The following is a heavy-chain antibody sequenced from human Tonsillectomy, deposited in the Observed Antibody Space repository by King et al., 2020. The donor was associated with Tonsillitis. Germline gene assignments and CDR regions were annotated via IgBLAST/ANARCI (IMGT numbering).Heavy chain of an antibody. CDR2: IYYSGSP. CDR3: ARYYASGSAFDY. D-gene: IGHD3-10*01. Sequence: QLQESGPGLVKPSETLSLTCTVSGGSISSYYWSWIRQPPGKGLEWIGYIYYSGSPTYNPSLKSRVTISVDTSKNLFSLKLSSVTAADTAVYYCARYYASGSAFDYWGQGTLVTVSS. CDR1: GGSISSYY. V-gene: IGHV4-59*01. J-gene: IGHJ4*02.